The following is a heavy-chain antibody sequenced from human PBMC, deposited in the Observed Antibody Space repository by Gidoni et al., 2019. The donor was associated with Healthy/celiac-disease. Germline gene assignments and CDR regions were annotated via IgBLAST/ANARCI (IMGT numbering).Heavy chain of an antibody. Sequence: GESGGGLVQPGGSLRLSCAASGFTFSSYSMNWVRQAPGKGLEWVSYISSSSSTIYYADYVKGRFTISSDNAKNPLYLQMNSLRAEETAEYYCARDGLPYVSIVATSPKPIDYWGQGTLVTVSS. V-gene: IGHV3-48*04. CDR1: GFTFSSYS. J-gene: IGHJ4*02. CDR2: ISSSSSTI. CDR3: ARDGLPYVSIVATSPKPIDY. D-gene: IGHD5-12*01.